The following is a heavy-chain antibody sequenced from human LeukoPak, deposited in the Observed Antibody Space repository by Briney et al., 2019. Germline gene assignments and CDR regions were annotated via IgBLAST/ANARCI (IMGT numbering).Heavy chain of an antibody. V-gene: IGHV4-59*08. CDR3: ARHISGGATLD. J-gene: IGHJ4*02. Sequence: PSETLSLTCTVSGVSISKYYCSWIRQPPGKGLEWIAYIYYTGSTYYNPSLKSRVTMSVDTSKNQFSLSLSSVTAADTAVYYCARHISGGATLDWGQGTLVTVSS. CDR2: IYYTGST. D-gene: IGHD2-15*01. CDR1: GVSISKYY.